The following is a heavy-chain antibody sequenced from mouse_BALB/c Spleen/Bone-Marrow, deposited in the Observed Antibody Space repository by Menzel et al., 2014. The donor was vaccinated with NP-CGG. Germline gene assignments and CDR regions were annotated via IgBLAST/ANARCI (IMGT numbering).Heavy chain of an antibody. V-gene: IGHV1-7*01. CDR3: ARYGNYGDYFDY. CDR1: GYTFISYW. CDR2: INPSTGYT. Sequence: QVQLQQSGAELAKPGASVKMSCKASGYTFISYWMHWVKQRPGQGLEWIGYINPSTGYTEYNQKFKDKATLTADKSSSTAYMQLSSLTSEDSAVYYCARYGNYGDYFDYWGQGTTLTVSS. D-gene: IGHD2-1*01. J-gene: IGHJ2*01.